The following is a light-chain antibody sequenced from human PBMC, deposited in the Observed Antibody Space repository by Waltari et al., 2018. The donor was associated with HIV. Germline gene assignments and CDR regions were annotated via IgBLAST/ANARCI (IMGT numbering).Light chain of an antibody. V-gene: IGKV1D-16*01. J-gene: IGKJ1*01. CDR1: QTVRSS. Sequence: DIQITQSPPSLSASVGQRVTITCRASQTVRSSLAWYQQRPGKAPKSLVYGASKLQTEVPSRFSADGSGTNFSLTINSLKPEDFATYICQQYYTFPRTFGRGTRVDMK. CDR3: QQYYTFPRT. CDR2: GAS.